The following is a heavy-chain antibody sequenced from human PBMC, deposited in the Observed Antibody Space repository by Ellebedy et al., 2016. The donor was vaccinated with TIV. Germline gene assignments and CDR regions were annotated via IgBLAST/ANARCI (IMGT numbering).Heavy chain of an antibody. V-gene: IGHV3-7*03. D-gene: IGHD1-26*01. CDR2: INRDGGET. CDR1: RISFSSYW. CDR3: ATDGRYVDHFSPTHAFVT. Sequence: GGSLRLSCAASRISFSSYWMTWVRQAPGKGLEWVANINRDGGETFYVASVKGRFTISRDNARNSLYLQLNSLRAEDTAVYYCATDGRYVDHFSPTHAFVTWGQGTMVIVSS. J-gene: IGHJ3*02.